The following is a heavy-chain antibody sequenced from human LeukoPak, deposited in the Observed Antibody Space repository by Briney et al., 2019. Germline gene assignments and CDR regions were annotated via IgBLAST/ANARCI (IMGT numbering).Heavy chain of an antibody. CDR2: INHSGST. CDR3: ARPDYDFWSGYSY. D-gene: IGHD3-3*01. Sequence: SETLSLTCAVYGGSFSGYYWSWIRQPPGKGLEWIGEINHSGSTNYNPSLKSRVTISVDTSKNQFSLKLSSVTAADTAVYYCARPDYDFWSGYSYWGQGTLVTVSS. V-gene: IGHV4-34*01. J-gene: IGHJ4*02. CDR1: GGSFSGYY.